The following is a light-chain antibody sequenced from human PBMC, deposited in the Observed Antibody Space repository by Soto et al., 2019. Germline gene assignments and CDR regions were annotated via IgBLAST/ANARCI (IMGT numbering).Light chain of an antibody. J-gene: IGLJ2*01. CDR2: DIT. Sequence: QSVLTQPRSVSGSPGQSGTISCTGTRSDVGAYNYVSWYQQNPGKAPKVMIYDITKRPSGVPDRFSGSKSGNTASLTISGLQAEDEGDYYCYSYAGNSVLIFGGGTKVTVL. CDR3: YSYAGNSVLI. CDR1: RSDVGAYNY. V-gene: IGLV2-11*01.